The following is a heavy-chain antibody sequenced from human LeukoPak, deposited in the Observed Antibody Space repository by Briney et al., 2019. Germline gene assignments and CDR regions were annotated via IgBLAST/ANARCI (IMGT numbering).Heavy chain of an antibody. CDR2: IYHSGST. Sequence: TSQTLSLTCAVSGGSISSGGYSWSWIRQPPGKGLEWIGYIYHSGSTYYNPSLKSRVTISVDMSKNQFSLKLSSVTAADTAMYYCARVDSSAYYPGNYFDYWGQGTLVTVSS. J-gene: IGHJ4*02. D-gene: IGHD3-22*01. CDR1: GGSISSGGYS. CDR3: ARVDSSAYYPGNYFDY. V-gene: IGHV4-30-2*01.